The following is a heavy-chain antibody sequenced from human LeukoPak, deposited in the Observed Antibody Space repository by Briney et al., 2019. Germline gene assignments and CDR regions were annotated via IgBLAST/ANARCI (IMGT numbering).Heavy chain of an antibody. Sequence: GSLRLSCAASGFTFSSRGMRWVRQAPGKGLEWVAFISYDGSDKYYGGSVKGRFAISRDNSRDTLHLQMNSLGTEDTAVYYCAKEDVTGWYGIDYWGQGTLVTVSS. CDR2: ISYDGSDK. J-gene: IGHJ4*02. D-gene: IGHD6-19*01. CDR3: AKEDVTGWYGIDY. CDR1: GFTFSSRG. V-gene: IGHV3-30*18.